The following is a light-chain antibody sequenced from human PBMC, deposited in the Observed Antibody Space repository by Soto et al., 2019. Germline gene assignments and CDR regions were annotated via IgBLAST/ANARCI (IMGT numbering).Light chain of an antibody. Sequence: EIVLTQSPATLSLSPGEGATLSCRASQSVGRYLAWYQQKPGQAPRLLIYDASKRATGIAARFSGSGSGTDFTLTISSLEPEDFDVYYCQQRSDWPSTFGGGTKLQIK. CDR3: QQRSDWPST. CDR2: DAS. CDR1: QSVGRY. V-gene: IGKV3-11*01. J-gene: IGKJ4*01.